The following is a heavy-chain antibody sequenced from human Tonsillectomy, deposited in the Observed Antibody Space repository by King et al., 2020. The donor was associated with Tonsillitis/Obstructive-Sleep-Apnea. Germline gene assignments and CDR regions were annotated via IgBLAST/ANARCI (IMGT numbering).Heavy chain of an antibody. CDR3: AGDLLTDY. Sequence: VQLVESGAEVKKPGASVKVSCKASGYSFTSYHMHWVRQAPGQGLEWMGIINPSGGSTSYAQKFQGRVTMTRVTSTSRDYMELSSLRSEDTAVYYCAGDLLTDYWGQGTLVTVSS. CDR2: INPSGGST. V-gene: IGHV1-46*01. J-gene: IGHJ4*02. CDR1: GYSFTSYH.